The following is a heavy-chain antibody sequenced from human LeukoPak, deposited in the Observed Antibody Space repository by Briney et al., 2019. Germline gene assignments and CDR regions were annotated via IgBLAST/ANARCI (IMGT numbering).Heavy chain of an antibody. D-gene: IGHD1-26*01. V-gene: IGHV3-21*01. Sequence: PGGTLRLSCAASGFTFSSYWMHWVRQAPGKGLEWVSSISSSSSYIYYADSVKGRFTISRDNAKNSLYLQMNSLRAEDTAVYYCASARIVGAPSAFDIWGQGTMVTVSS. CDR1: GFTFSSYW. J-gene: IGHJ3*02. CDR3: ASARIVGAPSAFDI. CDR2: ISSSSSYI.